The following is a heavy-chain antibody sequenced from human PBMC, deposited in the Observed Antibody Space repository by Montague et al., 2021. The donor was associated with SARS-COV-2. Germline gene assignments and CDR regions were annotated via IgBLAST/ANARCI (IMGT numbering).Heavy chain of an antibody. D-gene: IGHD4-11*01. V-gene: IGHV4-39*01. CDR1: GDSISSSSHY. J-gene: IGHJ6*03. Sequence: TRSLTCTVSGDSISSSSHYWGWIRQPPGKGLEWIGSINNRGNTYNNPSLRSRVSISVDTSKNQFSLNVRSVTAADTGLFYCVRVTHPRSAWPYYMDVWGKGTTVTV. CDR3: VRVTHPRSAWPYYMDV. CDR2: INNRGNT.